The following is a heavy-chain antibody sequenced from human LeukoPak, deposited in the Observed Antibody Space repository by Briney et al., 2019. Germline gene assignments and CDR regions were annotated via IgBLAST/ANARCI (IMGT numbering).Heavy chain of an antibody. CDR1: GFTFRSYP. CDR2: ISDDGTNE. D-gene: IGHD3-16*01. J-gene: IGHJ3*01. Sequence: PGKSLRLSCVASGFTFRSYPMHWVRQAPGKGLEWVAVISDDGTNEYAAEFVKGRFSMSRDNSKNTMFLDMNNLRIEDTAVYYCARAQISMITSGDYLDVWGQGTLVTVSS. CDR3: ARAQISMITSGDYLDV. V-gene: IGHV3-30-3*01.